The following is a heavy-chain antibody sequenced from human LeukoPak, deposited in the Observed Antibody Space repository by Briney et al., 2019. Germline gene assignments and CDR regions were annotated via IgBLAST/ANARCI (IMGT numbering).Heavy chain of an antibody. CDR2: IYYRGST. CDR3: ARVGVRTYCGSGCYSDYFDT. Sequence: PSETLSLTCSVTGDSFSGSTSVWAWIRQPPGKGLEWIGNIYYRGSTHYSPSLESRVTISVDTSKNQFSLRLSSVTDADTAVYYCARVGVRTYCGSGCYSDYFDTWGQGTLVTVSS. D-gene: IGHD2-21*02. V-gene: IGHV4-39*07. J-gene: IGHJ4*02. CDR1: GDSFSGSTSV.